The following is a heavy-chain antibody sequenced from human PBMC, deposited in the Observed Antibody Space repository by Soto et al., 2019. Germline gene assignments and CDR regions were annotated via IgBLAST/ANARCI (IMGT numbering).Heavy chain of an antibody. J-gene: IGHJ4*02. V-gene: IGHV3-49*03. Sequence: GGSLRLSCEGSGFRFGDYAMSWFRQAPGKGLEWVGFIRSKAYRATTEYAASVKDRFIISRDDSGGIAYLQMNSLKTEDTGVYYCTAPIIDFWAGYPDYWGQGTLVTVSS. D-gene: IGHD3-3*01. CDR3: TAPIIDFWAGYPDY. CDR1: GFRFGDYA. CDR2: IRSKAYRATT.